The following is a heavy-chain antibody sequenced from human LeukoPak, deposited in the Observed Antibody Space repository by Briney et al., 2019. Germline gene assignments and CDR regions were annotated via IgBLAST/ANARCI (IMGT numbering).Heavy chain of an antibody. CDR3: ARNYYYDSSGYPYFDY. D-gene: IGHD3-22*01. Sequence: PSETLSLTCTVSGGSISSYYWYWIRQPAGKGLEWIGRIYTSGSTNYNPSLKSRVTMSVDTSKNQFSLKLSSVTAADTAVYYCARNYYYDSSGYPYFDYWGQGTLVTVSS. J-gene: IGHJ4*02. CDR2: IYTSGST. V-gene: IGHV4-4*07. CDR1: GGSISSYY.